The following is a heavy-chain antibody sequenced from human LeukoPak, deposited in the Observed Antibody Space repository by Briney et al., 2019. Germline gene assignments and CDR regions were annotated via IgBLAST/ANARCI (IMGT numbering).Heavy chain of an antibody. Sequence: SETLSLTCTVSGASMSKAFWSWIRQPAGKGLEWIGRIHTSGTTNYNPSLKSRVTLSVDTSNNQFSLKLTSVTAADTALYYCARAPAGCGGTCAFDYWGQGTLVTVSS. CDR2: IHTSGTT. CDR1: GASMSKAF. D-gene: IGHD2-15*01. V-gene: IGHV4-4*07. J-gene: IGHJ4*02. CDR3: ARAPAGCGGTCAFDY.